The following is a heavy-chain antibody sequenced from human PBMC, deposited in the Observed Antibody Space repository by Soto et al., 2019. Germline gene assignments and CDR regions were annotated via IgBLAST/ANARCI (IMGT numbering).Heavy chain of an antibody. CDR3: ARGGTNYFDY. D-gene: IGHD1-26*01. J-gene: IGHJ4*02. CDR2: IDQDGTEI. CDR1: GFTFSTYW. V-gene: IGHV3-7*03. Sequence: VQLVESGGGLVQPGGSPRLSCAASGFTFSTYWMSWVRQAPGKGLEWVANIDQDGTEIYYVDSVKGRFTISRDNTKNSLFLQMNSLRAEDTAVYYCARGGTNYFDYWGQGSLVTVSS.